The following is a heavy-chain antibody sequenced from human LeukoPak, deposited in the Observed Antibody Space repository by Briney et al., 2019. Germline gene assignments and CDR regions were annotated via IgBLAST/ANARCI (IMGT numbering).Heavy chain of an antibody. V-gene: IGHV3-15*01. CDR1: GFTFSNAW. CDR3: TTGGPPYYDILTGYPAFDI. D-gene: IGHD3-9*01. J-gene: IGHJ3*02. CDR2: IKSKTDGGTT. Sequence: GGSLRLSCAASGFTFSNAWMSWVRQAPGKGLEWVGRIKSKTDGGTTDYAAPVKGRFTISRDDSKNTLYLQMNSLKTEDTAVYYCTTGGPPYYDILTGYPAFDIWGQGTMVTVSS.